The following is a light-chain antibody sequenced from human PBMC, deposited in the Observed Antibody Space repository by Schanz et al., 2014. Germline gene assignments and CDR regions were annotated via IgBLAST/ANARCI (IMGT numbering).Light chain of an antibody. V-gene: IGLV2-8*01. CDR2: EVN. CDR3: SSYAGSRNLV. Sequence: QSALTQPPSASGSPGQSVTISCTGTSSDVGGYNYVSWYQQHPGKAPKLMIYEVNKRPSGVPDRFSGSKSDDTASLTVAGLQAEDDADYFCSSYAGSRNLVFGGGTKLTVL. J-gene: IGLJ2*01. CDR1: SSDVGGYNY.